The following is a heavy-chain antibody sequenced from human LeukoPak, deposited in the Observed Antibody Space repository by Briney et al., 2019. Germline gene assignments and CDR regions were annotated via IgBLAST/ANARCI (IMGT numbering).Heavy chain of an antibody. V-gene: IGHV4-59*01. CDR2: IYYSGST. D-gene: IGHD1-1*01. CDR3: AGDQLALNALNL. J-gene: IGHJ3*01. Sequence: SETLSLTCSVSGGSLTNYYWSWIRQPPGKGLEWIGYIYYSGSTNYNPSLKSRVTISVDTSKNQFSLRLSSVTAADTAVYFCAGDQLALNALNLWGQGTMVSVSS. CDR1: GGSLTNYY.